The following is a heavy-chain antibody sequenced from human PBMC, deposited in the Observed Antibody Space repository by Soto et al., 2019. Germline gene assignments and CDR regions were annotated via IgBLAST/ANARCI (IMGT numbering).Heavy chain of an antibody. CDR3: ARHDYGDYALVY. Sequence: PSETLSLTCTVSGGSISSYYWSWIRQPPGKGLEWIGYIYYSGSTNYNPSLKSRVTISVDTSKNQFSLKLSSVTAADTAVYYCARHDYGDYALVYWGQGTLVTVSS. V-gene: IGHV4-59*01. CDR1: GGSISSYY. D-gene: IGHD4-17*01. CDR2: IYYSGST. J-gene: IGHJ4*02.